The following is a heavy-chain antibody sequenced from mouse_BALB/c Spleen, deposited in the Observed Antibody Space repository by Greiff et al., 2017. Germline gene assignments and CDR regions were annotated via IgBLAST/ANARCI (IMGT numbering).Heavy chain of an antibody. D-gene: IGHD1-2*01. Sequence: VQLKESGGGLVKPGGSLKLSCAASGFTFSSYAMSWVRQTPEKRLEWVASISSGGSTYYPDSVKGRFTISRDNARNILYLQMSSLRSEDTAMYYCAREGFITTAPYAMDYWGQGTSVTVSS. CDR2: ISSGGST. CDR3: AREGFITTAPYAMDY. V-gene: IGHV5-6-5*01. J-gene: IGHJ4*01. CDR1: GFTFSSYA.